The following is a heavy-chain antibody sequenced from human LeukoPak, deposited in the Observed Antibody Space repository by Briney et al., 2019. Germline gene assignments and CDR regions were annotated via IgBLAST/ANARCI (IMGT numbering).Heavy chain of an antibody. CDR1: GVSISNYY. Sequence: PSETLSLTCTVSGVSISNYYWSWIRQPAGKRLEWLGRIYSSGSTNYNPSLESRVTVSVDTSKNQFSLKLSSVTAADTAVYYCAREHMVRGVINRWGQGALVTVSS. CDR2: IYSSGST. CDR3: AREHMVRGVINR. V-gene: IGHV4-4*07. J-gene: IGHJ4*02. D-gene: IGHD3-10*01.